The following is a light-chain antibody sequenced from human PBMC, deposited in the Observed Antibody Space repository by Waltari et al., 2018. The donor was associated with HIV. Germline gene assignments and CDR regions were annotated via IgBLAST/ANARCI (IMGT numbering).Light chain of an antibody. CDR3: QQYNNWPYT. CDR1: QSIATN. V-gene: IGKV3-15*01. J-gene: IGKJ2*01. CDR2: DAS. Sequence: EIVMTQSPATLWLSPGETATLSCRTRQSIATNLAWYQQKRGQAPKLLIYDASTGAAGVPPRFSGSGSGTEFKLTIDSLQSDDFAIYYCQQYNNWPYTFARGSKVEVK.